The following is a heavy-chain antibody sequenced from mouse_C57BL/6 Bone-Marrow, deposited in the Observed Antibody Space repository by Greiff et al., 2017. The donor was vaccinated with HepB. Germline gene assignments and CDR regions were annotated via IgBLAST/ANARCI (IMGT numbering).Heavy chain of an antibody. J-gene: IGHJ3*01. CDR2: IYPRSGNT. CDR3: AREFYDYDTWFAY. CDR1: GYTFTSYG. Sequence: QVQLQESGAELARPGASVKLSCKASGYTFTSYGISWVKQRTGQGLEWIGEIYPRSGNTYYNEKFKGKATLTADKSSSTAYMELRGLTSEDSAVYFCAREFYDYDTWFAYWGQGTLVTVSA. V-gene: IGHV1-81*01. D-gene: IGHD2-4*01.